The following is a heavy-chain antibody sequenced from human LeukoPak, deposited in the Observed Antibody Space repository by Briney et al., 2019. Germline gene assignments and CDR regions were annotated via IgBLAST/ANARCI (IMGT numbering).Heavy chain of an antibody. V-gene: IGHV4-34*01. CDR1: GGSFSVYY. Sequence: PSETLSLTCAVYGGSFSVYYWSWIRQPPGKGLEWIGEIDHSGSTNYNPSLKSRVTISVDTSKGQFSLKLSSVTAADTAVYYCARRGSAAALGYWGQGTLVTVSS. CDR3: ARRGSAAALGY. J-gene: IGHJ4*02. D-gene: IGHD6-13*01. CDR2: IDHSGST.